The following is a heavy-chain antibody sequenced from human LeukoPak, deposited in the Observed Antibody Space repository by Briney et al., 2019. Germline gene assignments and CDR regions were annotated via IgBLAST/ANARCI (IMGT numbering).Heavy chain of an antibody. CDR2: ISPYNGNT. V-gene: IGHV1-18*01. CDR1: GYPFNTYS. J-gene: IGHJ6*02. D-gene: IGHD3-10*01. CDR3: ARVARHYYGSGSYSDV. Sequence: ASVKVSCKASGYPFNTYSISWVRQAPGQGLEWMGWISPYNGNTDYAQRLQDRVTMTTVTSTSTAYMELRSLRSDDTAVYYCARVARHYYGSGSYSDVWGQGTTVSVSS.